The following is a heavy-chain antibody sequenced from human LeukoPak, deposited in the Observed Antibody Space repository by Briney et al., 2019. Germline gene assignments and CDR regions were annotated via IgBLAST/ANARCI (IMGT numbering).Heavy chain of an antibody. V-gene: IGHV3-7*01. Sequence: GGSLRLSCAASGFTFSSYWMSWVRQAPGKGLEWVANIKQDGSEKYYVDSVKGRFTISRDNAKNSLYLQMNSLRAEDTAVYYCARVGAVYYSYYMEVWGKGTTVTVSS. J-gene: IGHJ6*03. CDR3: ARVGAVYYSYYMEV. CDR2: IKQDGSEK. D-gene: IGHD3-16*01. CDR1: GFTFSSYW.